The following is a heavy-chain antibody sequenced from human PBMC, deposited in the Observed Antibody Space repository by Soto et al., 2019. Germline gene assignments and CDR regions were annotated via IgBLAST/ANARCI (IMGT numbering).Heavy chain of an antibody. D-gene: IGHD6-13*01. Sequence: SETLSLTCTVSGDSLSAFYWTWVRLSPEKGLEWIGYVSNAASTHYNPSLNNRVTISVDTSGRHFSLELISVTAADTAVYYCATSPYSSTLYLQYWGQGSLVTVSS. V-gene: IGHV4-4*08. CDR3: ATSPYSSTLYLQY. CDR1: GDSLSAFY. J-gene: IGHJ4*01. CDR2: VSNAAST.